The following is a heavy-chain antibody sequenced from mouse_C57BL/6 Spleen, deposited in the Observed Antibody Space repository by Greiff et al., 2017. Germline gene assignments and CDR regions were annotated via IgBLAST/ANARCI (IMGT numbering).Heavy chain of an antibody. CDR1: GFNIKNTY. D-gene: IGHD3-2*02. CDR3: ARCSSGYNFNYFDY. Sequence: EVQRVESVAELVRPGASVKLSCTASGFNIKNTYMHWVKQRPEQGLEWIGRIDPANGNSKYAPKFQGKATITADTSSNTAYLQLSSLTSEDTAIYYCARCSSGYNFNYFDYWGQGTTLTVSS. J-gene: IGHJ2*01. CDR2: IDPANGNS. V-gene: IGHV14-3*01.